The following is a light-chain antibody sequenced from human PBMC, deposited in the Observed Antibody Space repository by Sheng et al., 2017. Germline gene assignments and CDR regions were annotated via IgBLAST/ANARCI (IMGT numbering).Light chain of an antibody. J-gene: IGKJ3*01. Sequence: EIVLTQSPATLSLSPGDRATLSCRATQSVSTFLGWYQQKPGQPPRLLIYGASNRAAGIPARFSGRGSGTDFTLTISSLEPDDFAVYYCQQLNNWPFTFGPGTKLDIK. CDR1: QSVSTF. CDR3: QQLNNWPFT. CDR2: GAS. V-gene: IGKV3-11*01.